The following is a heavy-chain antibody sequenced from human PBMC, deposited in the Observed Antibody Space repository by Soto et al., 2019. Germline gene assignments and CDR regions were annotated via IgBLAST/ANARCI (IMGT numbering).Heavy chain of an antibody. V-gene: IGHV3-33*01. J-gene: IGHJ4*02. CDR3: ARDSHVGSGWQLTADY. CDR2: IWYDGSNK. D-gene: IGHD6-19*01. Sequence: PGWSLRLSCAASGFTCSSYVMHWVRQAPGKGLEWAAVIWYDGSNKYYAESVKGRFTISRDNSKNTLYLQMNSLRAEDTAVYYCARDSHVGSGWQLTADYWGQGTLVTVSS. CDR1: GFTCSSYV.